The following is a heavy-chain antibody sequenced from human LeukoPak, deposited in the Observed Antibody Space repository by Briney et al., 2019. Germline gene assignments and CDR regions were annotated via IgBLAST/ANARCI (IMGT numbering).Heavy chain of an antibody. V-gene: IGHV1-24*01. Sequence: ASVTVSCKVSGYTLTELSMHWVRQAPGKGLEWMGGFDPEDGETIYAQKFQGRVTMTEDTSTDTAYMELSSLRSEDTAVYYCATDQSNRNWFDPWGQGTLVTVSS. J-gene: IGHJ5*02. CDR3: ATDQSNRNWFDP. CDR1: GYTLTELS. D-gene: IGHD2/OR15-2a*01. CDR2: FDPEDGET.